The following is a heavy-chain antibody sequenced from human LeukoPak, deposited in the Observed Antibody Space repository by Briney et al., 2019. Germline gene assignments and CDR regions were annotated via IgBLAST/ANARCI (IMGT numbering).Heavy chain of an antibody. CDR3: ARGVPTGVDYFDY. V-gene: IGHV3-7*01. CDR2: IKQDGSEK. D-gene: IGHD1-1*01. CDR1: GFTFSNYW. J-gene: IGHJ4*02. Sequence: GGSLRLSCAASGFTFSNYWMTWVRQAPGKGLEWVANIKQDGSEKYYVDSVKGRFTISRDNAKNSLYLQMNSLRAEDTAVYYCARGVPTGVDYFDYWGQETLVTVSS.